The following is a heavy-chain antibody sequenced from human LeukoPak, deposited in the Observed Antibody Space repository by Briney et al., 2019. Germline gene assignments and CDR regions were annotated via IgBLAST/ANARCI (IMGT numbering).Heavy chain of an antibody. V-gene: IGHV3-9*01. Sequence: GGSLRLSCAASGFTFDDYAMHWVRQAPGKGLEWVSGISWNSGSIGYADSVKGRFTISRDNAKNSLYLQMNSLRAEDTAVYYCARDFEAHDLRPIGYWGQGTLVTVSS. CDR3: ARDFEAHDLRPIGY. CDR1: GFTFDDYA. D-gene: IGHD3-3*01. CDR2: ISWNSGSI. J-gene: IGHJ4*02.